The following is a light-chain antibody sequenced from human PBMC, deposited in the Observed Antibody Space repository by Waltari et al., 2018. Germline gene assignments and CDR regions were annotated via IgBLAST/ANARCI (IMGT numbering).Light chain of an antibody. Sequence: QSALTQPAAVSGSPGQSVTISCTGARSDIVRYDIVSWYQQHPGNAPKLVISDVSKRPSGVSDRFSGSKSGDTASLTISGLQFEDEADYYCCSYAGNYVWVFGGGTRLTVL. J-gene: IGLJ3*02. CDR3: CSYAGNYVWV. V-gene: IGLV2-23*02. CDR2: DVS. CDR1: RSDIVRYDI.